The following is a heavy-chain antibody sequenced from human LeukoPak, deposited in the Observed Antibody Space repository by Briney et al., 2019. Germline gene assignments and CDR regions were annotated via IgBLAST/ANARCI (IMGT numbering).Heavy chain of an antibody. CDR2: IYSGGNT. Sequence: GGSLRLSCAASGFTVSSNYMSWVRLAPGKGLEGVSVIYSGGNTYYADSVKGRFTISRDSSKSTLDLQMNSLRAEDTAVYYCARGISSGYYFGDWGQGTLVTVSS. J-gene: IGHJ4*02. CDR3: ARGISSGYYFGD. CDR1: GFTVSSNY. D-gene: IGHD3-22*01. V-gene: IGHV3-53*01.